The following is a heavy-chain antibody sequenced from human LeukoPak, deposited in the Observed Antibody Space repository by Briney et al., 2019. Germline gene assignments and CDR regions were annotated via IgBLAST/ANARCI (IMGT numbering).Heavy chain of an antibody. D-gene: IGHD6-13*01. V-gene: IGHV4-59*01. CDR3: ARNSPSSAAGTFDY. CDR2: IYYSGST. J-gene: IGHJ4*02. CDR1: GGSISSYY. Sequence: NPSETLSLTCTVSGGSISSYYWSWIRQPPGKGLEWIGYIYYSGSTNYNPSLKGRVTISVDTSKNQFSLKLSSVTAADTAVYYCARNSPSSAAGTFDYWGQGTLVTVSS.